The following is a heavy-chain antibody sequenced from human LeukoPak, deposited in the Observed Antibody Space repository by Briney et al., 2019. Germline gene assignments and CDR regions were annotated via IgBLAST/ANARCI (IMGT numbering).Heavy chain of an antibody. D-gene: IGHD3-3*01. CDR2: NIPIFGTA. Sequence: GASVKVSCKASGGTFSSYAISWVRQAPGQGLEWMGRNIPIFGTANYAQKFQGRVTITTDESTSTAYMELSSLRSEDTAVYYCARGGFGPTYYDFWSGYDNWFDPWGQGTLVTVSS. V-gene: IGHV1-69*05. J-gene: IGHJ5*02. CDR1: GGTFSSYA. CDR3: ARGGFGPTYYDFWSGYDNWFDP.